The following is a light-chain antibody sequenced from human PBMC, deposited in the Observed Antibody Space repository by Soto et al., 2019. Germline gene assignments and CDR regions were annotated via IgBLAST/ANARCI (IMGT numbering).Light chain of an antibody. CDR2: GAS. CDR1: QSIGSN. V-gene: IGKV3-15*01. CDR3: QQYDDWPSIT. J-gene: IGKJ5*01. Sequence: EIVMTQSPATLSVSPGARATLSCRASQSIGSNVAWYQQRPGQVPRLLIYGASTRATGIPDRFRASGSGTEFTLTITVLQSEDSAIYHCQQYDDWPSITFGQGTRLQIK.